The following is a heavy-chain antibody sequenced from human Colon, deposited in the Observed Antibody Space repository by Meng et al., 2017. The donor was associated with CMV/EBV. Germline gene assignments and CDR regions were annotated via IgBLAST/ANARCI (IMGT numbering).Heavy chain of an antibody. Sequence: ASVKVSCKASGYTFTGYYMHWVRQAPGQGLEWMGWINPNSGGTNYAQKFQGRVTMTGDTSISTAYMELSRLRSDDTAVYYCASGYSGSSTAYYYYYGMDVWGQGTTVTVSS. J-gene: IGHJ6*02. D-gene: IGHD1-26*01. CDR1: GYTFTGYY. V-gene: IGHV1-2*02. CDR3: ASGYSGSSTAYYYYYGMDV. CDR2: INPNSGGT.